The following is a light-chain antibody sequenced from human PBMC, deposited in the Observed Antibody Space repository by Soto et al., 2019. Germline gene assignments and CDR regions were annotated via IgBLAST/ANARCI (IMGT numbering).Light chain of an antibody. CDR3: QQSYSTPPIT. J-gene: IGKJ5*01. CDR2: AAS. Sequence: DLQMTQSPSSLSASVGDRVSITCPASQSISSYLNWYQQKPGKAPKLLIYAASSLQSGVPSRFSGSGSGTDFTLTISSLQPEDFATYYCQQSYSTPPITFGQGTRLEIK. V-gene: IGKV1-39*01. CDR1: QSISSY.